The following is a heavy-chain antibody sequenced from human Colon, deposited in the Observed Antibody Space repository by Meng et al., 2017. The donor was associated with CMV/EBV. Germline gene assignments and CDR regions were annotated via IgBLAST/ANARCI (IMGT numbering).Heavy chain of an antibody. Sequence: GSFRSYAINWVRQAPGQGLEWMGGIIPIFGTANYPQRFQGRVSITRDKSTNTAYMELNNLRSEDTAHYYCVSNGGDCTTTSCYTFDFWGQGTLVTVSS. CDR3: VSNGGDCTTTSCYTFDF. J-gene: IGHJ4*02. V-gene: IGHV1-69*05. D-gene: IGHD3-16*01. CDR2: IIPIFGTA. CDR1: GSFRSYA.